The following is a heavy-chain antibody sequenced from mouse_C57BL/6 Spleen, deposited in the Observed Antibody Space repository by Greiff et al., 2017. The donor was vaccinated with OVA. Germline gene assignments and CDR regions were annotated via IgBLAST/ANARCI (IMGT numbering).Heavy chain of an antibody. Sequence: QVQLKQPGAELVKPGASVKMSCKASGYTFTSYWITWVKQRPGQGLEWIGDIYPGSGSTNYNEKFKSKATLTVDTSSSTAYMQLSSLTSEDSAVYYCARGDYGNYDVDYWGQGTTLTVSS. V-gene: IGHV1-55*01. CDR3: ARGDYGNYDVDY. D-gene: IGHD2-1*01. CDR2: IYPGSGST. J-gene: IGHJ2*01. CDR1: GYTFTSYW.